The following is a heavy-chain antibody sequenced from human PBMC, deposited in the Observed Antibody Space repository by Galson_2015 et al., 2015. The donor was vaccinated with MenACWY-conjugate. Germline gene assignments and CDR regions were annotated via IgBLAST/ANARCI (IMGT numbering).Heavy chain of an antibody. CDR1: GSIFNNYA. V-gene: IGHV1-69*04. Sequence: SVKVSCKASGSIFNNYAISWVRQAPGQGLEWVGRIIPFLGIPTYAQKFQGRVTITATKSTTTVYMELSSLTSEDTAVYYCARIGATERWSTRCLYYWGQGTLVTVPS. D-gene: IGHD2-2*01. J-gene: IGHJ4*02. CDR2: IIPFLGIP. CDR3: ARIGATERWSTRCLYY.